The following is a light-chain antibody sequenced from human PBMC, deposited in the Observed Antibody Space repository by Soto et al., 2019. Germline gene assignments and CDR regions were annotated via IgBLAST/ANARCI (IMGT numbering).Light chain of an antibody. V-gene: IGLV2-11*01. Sequence: QSSLTQARSVSGSPGQSFTISCTGTRSDVGGYNYVSWYQQHPRKAPKLMIYDVSKRPSGVPDRFSGSNAGNTASLTISGLQAEDEADYYCCSYAGSDTFVFGTGTKV. CDR2: DVS. CDR3: CSYAGSDTFV. J-gene: IGLJ1*01. CDR1: RSDVGGYNY.